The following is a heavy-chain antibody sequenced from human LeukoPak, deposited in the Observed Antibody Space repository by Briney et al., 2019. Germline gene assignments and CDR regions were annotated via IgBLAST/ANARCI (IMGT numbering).Heavy chain of an antibody. D-gene: IGHD6-19*01. CDR1: GFTFSSYS. CDR2: ISSSSSYI. Sequence: GGSLRLSCAASGFTFSSYSMNWVRQAPGKGLEWVSSISSSSSYIYYADSVKGRFTISRDNAKNSLYLQMNSLRAEDTAVYYCAKPSPASGWYRNVGYWGQGTLVTVSS. V-gene: IGHV3-21*04. J-gene: IGHJ4*02. CDR3: AKPSPASGWYRNVGY.